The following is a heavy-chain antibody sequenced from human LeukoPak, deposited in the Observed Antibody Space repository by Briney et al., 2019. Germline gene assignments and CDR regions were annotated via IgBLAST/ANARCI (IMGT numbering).Heavy chain of an antibody. CDR3: ARHGGGFGSGTYYNFDS. CDR2: IYYSGRT. Sequence: PSQTLSPTWTVAGGSISSYFWSWIRQPPRKGLEWIRYIYYSGRTNYNPSLKGRVTISVDTSMHQFSLKLTTVTAADTAVYYCARHGGGFGSGTYYNFDSWGQGALVSVSS. D-gene: IGHD3-10*01. J-gene: IGHJ4*02. V-gene: IGHV4-59*08. CDR1: GGSISSYF.